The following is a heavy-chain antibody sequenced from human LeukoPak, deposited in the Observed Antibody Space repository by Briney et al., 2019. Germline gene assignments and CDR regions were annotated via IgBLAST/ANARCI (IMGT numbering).Heavy chain of an antibody. CDR1: GFTVSSNY. Sequence: GGSLRLSCAASGFTVSSNYMGWVRQAPGKGLEWVSVIYSGGSTYYADSVKGRFTISRDNSKNTLYLQMNSLRAEDTAVYYCAREPIDYCSGGSCPYGMDVWGQGTTVTVSS. CDR3: AREPIDYCSGGSCPYGMDV. J-gene: IGHJ6*02. CDR2: IYSGGST. V-gene: IGHV3-66*01. D-gene: IGHD2-15*01.